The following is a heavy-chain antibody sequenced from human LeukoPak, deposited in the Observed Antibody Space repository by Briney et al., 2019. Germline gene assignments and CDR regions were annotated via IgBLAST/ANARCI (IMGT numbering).Heavy chain of an antibody. V-gene: IGHV3-9*01. CDR1: GFIFNNYA. J-gene: IGHJ6*02. D-gene: IGHD7-27*01. Sequence: GGSLRLSCAGSGFIFNNYAMHWVRQPPGKGLEWVSGISWNSGSIDYADSVKGRFTISRDNAKNSLYLQMSSLRSEDTAVYYCARGDPGYYGMDVWGQGTTVTVSS. CDR3: ARGDPGYYGMDV. CDR2: ISWNSGSI.